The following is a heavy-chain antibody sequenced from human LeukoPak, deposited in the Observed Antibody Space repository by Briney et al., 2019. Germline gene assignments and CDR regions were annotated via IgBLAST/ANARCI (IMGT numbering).Heavy chain of an antibody. D-gene: IGHD2-2*02. J-gene: IGHJ4*01. CDR2: MNPDSGNT. Sequence: GASVKVSCKAARYTFTSYDINWVRQAPGQGLEWMVWMNPDSGNTGYAQKFQGRVSMTRNTSISTAYMELGGLTSDDTAVYFCARGSHRGYCTTSNCYTVDYWGQGTLVSVSS. CDR3: ARGSHRGYCTTSNCYTVDY. CDR1: RYTFTSYD. V-gene: IGHV1-8*01.